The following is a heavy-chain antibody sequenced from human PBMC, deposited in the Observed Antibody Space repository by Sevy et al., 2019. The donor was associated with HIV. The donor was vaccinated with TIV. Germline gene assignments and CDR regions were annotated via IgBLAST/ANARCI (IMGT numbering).Heavy chain of an antibody. Sequence: GGSLRLSCAASGFTFSSYAMHWVRQAPGKGLEWVAVISYDGSNKYYAGSVKGRFTISRDNSKNTLYLQMNSLRAEDTAVYYCAREELWFGAITYTFDYWGQGALVTVSS. D-gene: IGHD3-10*01. CDR3: AREELWFGAITYTFDY. CDR1: GFTFSSYA. CDR2: ISYDGSNK. V-gene: IGHV3-30-3*01. J-gene: IGHJ4*02.